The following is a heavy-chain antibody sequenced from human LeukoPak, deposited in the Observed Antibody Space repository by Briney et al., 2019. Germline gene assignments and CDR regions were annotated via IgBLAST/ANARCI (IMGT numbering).Heavy chain of an antibody. CDR3: ARALGYCSSTSCYNYYYYGMDV. J-gene: IGHJ6*02. D-gene: IGHD2-2*01. V-gene: IGHV4-39*01. CDR1: GGSISSSSFF. CDR2: IHYSGKT. Sequence: SETLSLTCTVSGGSISSSSFFWGWIRQPPGQGLEWIAAIHYSGKTHYNPSLNSRVTISADTSRNQFSLKLSSVTAADTAVYYCARALGYCSSTSCYNYYYYGMDVWGQGTTVTVSS.